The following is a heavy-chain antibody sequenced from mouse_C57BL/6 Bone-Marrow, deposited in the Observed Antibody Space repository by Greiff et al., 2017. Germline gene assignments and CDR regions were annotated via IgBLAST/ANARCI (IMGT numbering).Heavy chain of an antibody. CDR1: GYTFTSYG. V-gene: IGHV1-81*01. D-gene: IGHD1-1*01. J-gene: IGHJ2*01. CDR2: IYPRSGNT. CDR3: ARYGDYFDY. Sequence: VQGVESGAELARPGASVKLSCKASGYTFTSYGISWVKQRTGQGLEWIGEIYPRSGNTYYNEKFKGKATLTADKSSSTAYMVLRSLTSEDSAVYFCARYGDYFDYWGQGTTLTVSS.